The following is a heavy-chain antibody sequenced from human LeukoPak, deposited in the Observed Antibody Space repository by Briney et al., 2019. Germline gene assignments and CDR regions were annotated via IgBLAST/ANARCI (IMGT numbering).Heavy chain of an antibody. CDR1: GFTFSSYA. CDR3: ARGDGYNFRFDY. V-gene: IGHV3-23*01. D-gene: IGHD5-24*01. Sequence: PGGSLRLSCAASGFTFSSYAMSWVRQAPGKGLEWVSAISGSGGSTYYADSVKGRFTISRDNSKNTLYLQMNSLRAEDTAVYYCARGDGYNFRFDYWGQGTLVTVSS. J-gene: IGHJ4*02. CDR2: ISGSGGST.